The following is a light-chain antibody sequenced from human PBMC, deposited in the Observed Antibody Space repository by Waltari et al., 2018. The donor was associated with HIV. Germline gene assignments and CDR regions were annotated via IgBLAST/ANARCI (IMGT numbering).Light chain of an antibody. V-gene: IGLV2-8*01. Sequence: QSALTQSPSASGSPGQSVNISCSGANSDISDYNYVSWYQQHSDRPPKLIIFEVTKRPSGVPDRFSDSKSGNTASLFVSGLQPEDEATYFCSSFAGTHKLFGGGTKLTVL. CDR2: EVT. J-gene: IGLJ2*01. CDR3: SSFAGTHKL. CDR1: NSDISDYNY.